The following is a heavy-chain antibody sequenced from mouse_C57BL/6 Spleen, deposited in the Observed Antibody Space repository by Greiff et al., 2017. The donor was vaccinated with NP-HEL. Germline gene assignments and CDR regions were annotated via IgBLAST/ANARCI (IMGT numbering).Heavy chain of an antibody. CDR2: IYPGDGDT. D-gene: IGHD2-3*01. J-gene: IGHJ3*01. Sequence: VQLQQSGAELVKPGASVKISCKASGYAFSSYWMNWVKQRPGKGLEWIGQIYPGDGDTNYNGKFKGKATLTADKSSSTAYMQLSSLTSEDSAVYYCAREGDGYYWCAYWGQGTLVTVSA. CDR3: AREGDGYYWCAY. CDR1: GYAFSSYW. V-gene: IGHV1-80*01.